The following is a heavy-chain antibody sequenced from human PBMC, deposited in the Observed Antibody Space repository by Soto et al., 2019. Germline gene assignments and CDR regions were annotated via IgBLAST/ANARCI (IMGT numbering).Heavy chain of an antibody. CDR3: ARDLVQFAGMDV. V-gene: IGHV4-61*08. CDR1: GGSISSGDYY. D-gene: IGHD3-16*01. J-gene: IGHJ6*02. Sequence: SETLSLTCTVSGGSISSGDYYWSWIRQPPGKGLEWIGYIYYSGSTNYNPSLKSRVTISVDTSKNQFSLKLSSVTAADTAVYYCARDLVQFAGMDVWGQGTTVTVSS. CDR2: IYYSGST.